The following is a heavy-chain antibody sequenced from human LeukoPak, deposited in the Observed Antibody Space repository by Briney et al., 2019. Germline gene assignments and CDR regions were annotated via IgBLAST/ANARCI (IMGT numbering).Heavy chain of an antibody. J-gene: IGHJ4*02. CDR3: ARSYYDSSGYYTPLGY. CDR1: GGTFSSYA. D-gene: IGHD3-22*01. V-gene: IGHV1-69*04. CDR2: IIPIFGIA. Sequence: SVTVSCKASGGTFSSYAISWVRQAPGQGLEWMGRIIPIFGIANYAQKFQGRVTITADKSTSTAYMELSSLRYEDTAVYYCARSYYDSSGYYTPLGYWGQGTLVTVSS.